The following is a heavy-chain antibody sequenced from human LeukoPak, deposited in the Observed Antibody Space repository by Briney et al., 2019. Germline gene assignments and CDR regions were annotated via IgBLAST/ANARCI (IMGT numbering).Heavy chain of an antibody. CDR1: GFTFSSYW. D-gene: IGHD3-3*01. V-gene: IGHV3-7*01. J-gene: IGHJ4*02. CDR2: IKQDGSEK. CDR3: ARAHITIFGVARYHFDY. Sequence: GGSLRLSCAASGFTFSSYWMSWVRQAPGKGLEWVANIKQDGSEKYYVDSVKGRFTISRDNAKNSLYLQMNSLRAEDTAVYYCARAHITIFGVARYHFDYWGQGTLVTVSS.